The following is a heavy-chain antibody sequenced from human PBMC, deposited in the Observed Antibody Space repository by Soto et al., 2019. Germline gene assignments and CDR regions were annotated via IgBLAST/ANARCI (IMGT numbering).Heavy chain of an antibody. V-gene: IGHV1-69*02. Sequence: QVQLVQSGAEVKKPGSSVKVSCKASGGTFSSYTISWVRQAPGQGLEWMGRIIPILGIANYAQKFQGRVTITADKRTGTAYMELSSLRTVDTVVYYCAAGGGFFDYWGQGTLVTVSS. J-gene: IGHJ4*02. CDR3: AAGGGFFDY. D-gene: IGHD2-8*02. CDR2: IIPILGIA. CDR1: GGTFSSYT.